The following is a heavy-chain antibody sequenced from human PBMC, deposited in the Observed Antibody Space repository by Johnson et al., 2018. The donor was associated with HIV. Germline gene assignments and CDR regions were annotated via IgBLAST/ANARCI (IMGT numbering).Heavy chain of an antibody. Sequence: QVQLVESGGGVVQPGRSLRLSCAGSGFTFNNYAMHWVRQAPGKGLEWVAIIFYDGSYKYYADSVKGRFTISRDNSKNTLYLHMNSLRAEDTAVYSCARNSRNDAFDIWGQGTMVTVSS. CDR1: GFTFNNYA. CDR3: ARNSRNDAFDI. J-gene: IGHJ3*02. D-gene: IGHD2/OR15-2a*01. V-gene: IGHV3-30*04. CDR2: IFYDGSYK.